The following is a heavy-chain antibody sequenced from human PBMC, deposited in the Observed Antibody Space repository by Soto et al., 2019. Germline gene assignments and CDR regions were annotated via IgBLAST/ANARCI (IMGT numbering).Heavy chain of an antibody. D-gene: IGHD3-10*01. CDR1: GYTFTGYD. Sequence: QVQLVQSGAEVKKPGASVKVSCKTSGYTFTGYDINWVRQATGQGLEWMGWMNPNSGDTGYAQKFQGRVTMTRHTSIKTAYMELSRIRSDDTAVYYCASGRFFRQVGRGVRDWFDPWGQGTPVTVSA. V-gene: IGHV1-8*01. CDR3: ASGRFFRQVGRGVRDWFDP. CDR2: MNPNSGDT. J-gene: IGHJ5*02.